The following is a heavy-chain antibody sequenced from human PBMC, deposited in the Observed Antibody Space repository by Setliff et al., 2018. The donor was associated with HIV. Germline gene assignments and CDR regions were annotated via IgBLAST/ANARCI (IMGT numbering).Heavy chain of an antibody. D-gene: IGHD2-15*01. CDR3: AREYCSAGSCYSGR. Sequence: PSETLSLTCTVSGGSISSSSDYWGWIRQPPGKGLEWIGYIYYSGTTYYNPSLKSRITISVDPSKNQFSLKLSSVTAADTAVYYCAREYCSAGSCYSGRWGQGMLVTVSS. CDR2: IYYSGTT. V-gene: IGHV4-39*02. J-gene: IGHJ4*02. CDR1: GGSISSSSDY.